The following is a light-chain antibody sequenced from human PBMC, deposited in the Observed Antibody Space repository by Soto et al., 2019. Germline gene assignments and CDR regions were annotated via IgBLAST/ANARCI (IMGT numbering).Light chain of an antibody. V-gene: IGLV1-51*01. Sequence: QSALTQPPSVSAAPGQKVTISCSGSSFNIGNNHVSWYQHVPGTAPKLLIYDTDVRPSGIPDRFSASKSGTSATLGITGLQTGDEADYYCGTWDNSLSGAVFGGGTKVTVL. CDR2: DTD. CDR3: GTWDNSLSGAV. CDR1: SFNIGNNH. J-gene: IGLJ3*02.